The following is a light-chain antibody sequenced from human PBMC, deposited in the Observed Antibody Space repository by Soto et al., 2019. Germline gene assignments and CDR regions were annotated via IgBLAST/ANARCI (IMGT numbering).Light chain of an antibody. V-gene: IGLV2-8*01. CDR3: SSYAGSNREV. J-gene: IGLJ1*01. CDR2: EVS. CDR1: SSDVGGYNY. Sequence: SVLTQPPSASGSPGQSVTISCTGTSSDVGGYNYVSWYQHHPGKAPKFLIYEVSKRPSGVPDRFSGSKSGNTASLTVSGLQAEDEADYYCSSYAGSNREVFGTGTKVTVL.